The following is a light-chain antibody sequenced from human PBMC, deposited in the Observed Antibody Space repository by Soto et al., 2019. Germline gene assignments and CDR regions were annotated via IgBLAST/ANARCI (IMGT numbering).Light chain of an antibody. CDR2: DAT. CDR1: QNSRSR. V-gene: IGKV1-5*01. J-gene: IGKJ1*01. Sequence: QMTLSRSTLPAPVGDRVTLTCRASQNSRSRLAWFQQRPGQAPKLLSYDATSMESGVPQRFSGSGSGTEFTLTISSLQTYDFSTYYCQQYHSYWTFGQGTKVDIK. CDR3: QQYHSYWT.